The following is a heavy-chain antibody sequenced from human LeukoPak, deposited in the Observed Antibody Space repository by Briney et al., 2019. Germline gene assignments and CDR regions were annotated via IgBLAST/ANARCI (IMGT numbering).Heavy chain of an antibody. CDR2: SYYSGST. CDR3: ARLRIAAAVQYPYMDV. Sequence: SETLSLTCTVSGGSISSSIDYWCWIRQPPGKGLEWIGSSYYSGSTYYNPSLKSRVTLSVDTSTTQSSLKLSSVTAADPAVYYCARLRIAAAVQYPYMDVWGNGTTVTVSS. D-gene: IGHD6-13*01. CDR1: GGSISSSIDY. J-gene: IGHJ6*03. V-gene: IGHV4-39*01.